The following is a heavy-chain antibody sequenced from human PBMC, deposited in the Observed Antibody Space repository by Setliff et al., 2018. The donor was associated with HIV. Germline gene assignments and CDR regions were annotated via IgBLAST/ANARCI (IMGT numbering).Heavy chain of an antibody. V-gene: IGHV1-46*01. J-gene: IGHJ3*02. Sequence: RASVKVSCKASGYTFTSYYIHWVRQAPGQGLEWMGVIHPSGGSTSYAQSFQGRVAMTRDTSTSTVYMELSSLRSEDTAVYYCASAGAWQRNALDIWGQGTMVTVSS. CDR2: IHPSGGST. CDR1: GYTFTSYY. D-gene: IGHD5-12*01. CDR3: ASAGAWQRNALDI.